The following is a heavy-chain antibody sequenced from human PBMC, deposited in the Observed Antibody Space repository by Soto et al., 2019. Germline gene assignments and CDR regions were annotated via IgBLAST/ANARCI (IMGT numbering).Heavy chain of an antibody. D-gene: IGHD6-6*01. J-gene: IGHJ4*02. CDR2: INHSGST. CDR3: ARAPPIEYSSFTVDY. Sequence: PSETLSLTCAVYGGSFSGYYWSWIRQPPGKGLEWIGEINHSGSTNYNPSLKSRVTMSVDTSKNQFSLKLSSVTAADTAVYYCARAPPIEYSSFTVDYWGQGTLVTVSS. CDR1: GGSFSGYY. V-gene: IGHV4-34*01.